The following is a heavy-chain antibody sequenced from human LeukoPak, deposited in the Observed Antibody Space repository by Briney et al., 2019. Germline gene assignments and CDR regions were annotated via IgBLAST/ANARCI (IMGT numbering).Heavy chain of an antibody. CDR1: GFTFSSYS. CDR3: ARARYSYGTVDY. D-gene: IGHD5-18*01. V-gene: IGHV3-21*01. Sequence: GGSLRLSCAASGFTFSSYSMNWVRQAPGKGLEWVSSISSSSSYIYYADSVKGRFTISRDNAKNSLYLQMYSLRAEDTAVYYCARARYSYGTVDYWGQGTLVTVSS. J-gene: IGHJ4*02. CDR2: ISSSSSYI.